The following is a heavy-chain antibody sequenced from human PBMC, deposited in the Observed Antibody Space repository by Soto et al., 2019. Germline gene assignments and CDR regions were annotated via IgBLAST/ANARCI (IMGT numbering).Heavy chain of an antibody. D-gene: IGHD6-13*01. CDR1: GFTFSSYA. J-gene: IGHJ1*01. CDR2: ISGSGGST. V-gene: IGHV3-23*01. Sequence: GGSLRLSCAASGFTFSSYAMSWVRQAPGKGLEWVSAISGSGGSTYYADSVKGRFTISRDNSKNTLYLQMNSLRAEDTAVYYCAKAKDSSSWYQVYFQHWGQGTLVTV. CDR3: AKAKDSSSWYQVYFQH.